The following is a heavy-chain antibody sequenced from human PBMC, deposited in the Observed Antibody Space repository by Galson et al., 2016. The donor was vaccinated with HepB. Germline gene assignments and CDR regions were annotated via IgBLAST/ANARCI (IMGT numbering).Heavy chain of an antibody. CDR2: ISYSGST. D-gene: IGHD5-12*01. V-gene: IGHV4-61*01. J-gene: IGHJ4*02. Sequence: SGSYYWSWIRQPPGKGLEWIGYISYSGSTNYNPSLKSRVTISVDTTKNQFSLKVSSVTAADTAVYYCARGRSPYSGFHIDYWGQGTLVTVSS. CDR1: SGSYY. CDR3: ARGRSPYSGFHIDY.